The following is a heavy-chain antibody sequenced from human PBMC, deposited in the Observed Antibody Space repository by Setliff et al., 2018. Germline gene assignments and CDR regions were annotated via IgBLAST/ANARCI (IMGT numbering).Heavy chain of an antibody. D-gene: IGHD3-22*01. J-gene: IGHJ6*03. Sequence: ASVKVSCKASGGTFSSYGISWVRQAPGQGLEWMGGTIPIFGTTDYAQKLQGRVTIITDESTSTAFMQLSSLRSEDTAVYYCVREGVDSRSSTDYRYYMDVWGKGTTVTVS. CDR1: GGTFSSYG. V-gene: IGHV1-69*05. CDR2: TIPIFGTT. CDR3: VREGVDSRSSTDYRYYMDV.